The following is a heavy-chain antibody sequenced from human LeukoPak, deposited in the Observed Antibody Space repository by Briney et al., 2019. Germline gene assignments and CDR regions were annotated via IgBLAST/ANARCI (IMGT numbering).Heavy chain of an antibody. CDR3: ARRYSSGRFDY. CDR2: MNPNNGNT. CDR1: GYTLTSQD. J-gene: IGHJ4*02. V-gene: IGHV1-8*01. Sequence: GASVKVSCKACGYTLTSQDINWVRQATGQGLEWMGWMNPNNGNTAYAQKFQGRVTMTRNTSINTAYMELSSLRSEDTAVYYCARRYSSGRFDYGGEGTLVTVSS. D-gene: IGHD6-19*01.